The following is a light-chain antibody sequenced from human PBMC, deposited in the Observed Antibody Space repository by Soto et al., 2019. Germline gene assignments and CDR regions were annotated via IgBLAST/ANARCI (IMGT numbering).Light chain of an antibody. CDR1: QNIDVY. CDR2: DAS. Sequence: EIVLTQSPATLSLSPGERATLSCRASQNIDVYLDWFQQKAGQSPRLLIFDASNRATGIPTRFSGSGSGTDFTLTISSLEPEDFAVYYCQQRSNWPLTFGPGTKVDI. CDR3: QQRSNWPLT. J-gene: IGKJ3*01. V-gene: IGKV3-11*01.